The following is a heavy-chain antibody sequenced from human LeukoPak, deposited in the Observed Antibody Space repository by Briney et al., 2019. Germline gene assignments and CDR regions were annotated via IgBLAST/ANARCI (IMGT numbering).Heavy chain of an antibody. CDR1: GGSISSSSYH. CDR3: ARDLGYSSGWYEGGHFDF. CDR2: IYYSGRT. V-gene: IGHV4-39*02. D-gene: IGHD6-19*01. Sequence: PSETLSLTCSVSGGSISSSSYHWGWIRQPPGKGLEWIGSIYYSGRTYYNLSLKSRVTISVDTSKNQFSLKLSSVTAADSGVYYCARDLGYSSGWYEGGHFDFWGQGTLVTVSS. J-gene: IGHJ4*02.